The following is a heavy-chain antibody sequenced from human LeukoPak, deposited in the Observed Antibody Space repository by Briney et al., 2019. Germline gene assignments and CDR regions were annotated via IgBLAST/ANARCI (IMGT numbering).Heavy chain of an antibody. CDR3: ARSLGSYYSYAFDI. J-gene: IGHJ3*02. CDR1: GFTFSSYW. Sequence: GSLRLSCAASGFTFSSYWMNWARQPPGKGLEWIGEIYHSGSTNYNPSLKSRVTISVDKSKNQFSLKLSSVTAADTAVYYCARSLGSYYSYAFDIWGQGTMVTVSS. V-gene: IGHV4-4*02. CDR2: IYHSGST. D-gene: IGHD1-26*01.